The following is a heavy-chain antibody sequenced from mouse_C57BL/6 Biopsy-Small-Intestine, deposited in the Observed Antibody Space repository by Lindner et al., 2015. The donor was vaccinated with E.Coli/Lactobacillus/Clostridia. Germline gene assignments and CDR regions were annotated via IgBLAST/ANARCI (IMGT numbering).Heavy chain of an antibody. CDR1: GYTFTNYY. J-gene: IGHJ1*01. Sequence: SVKVSCKASGYTFTNYYIHWVRQAPGQGLEWMGIFNPGGSGTRYAQKFQGRLTMTSDTSTSTVYMELSSLRSDDTAVYYCATVRPQYYYYGVDVWGQGTTVTVSS. D-gene: IGHD1-1*01. CDR3: ATVRPQYYYYGVDV. CDR2: FNPGGSGT. V-gene: IGHV1S61*01.